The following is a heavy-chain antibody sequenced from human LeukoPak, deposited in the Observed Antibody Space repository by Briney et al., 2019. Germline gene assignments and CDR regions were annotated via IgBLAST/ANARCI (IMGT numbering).Heavy chain of an antibody. D-gene: IGHD6-6*01. CDR1: GGTFSSYA. Sequence: SVKASCKASGGTFSSYAISWVRQAPGQGLEWMGGIIPIFGTANYAQKFQGRVTITADKSTSTAYMELSSLRSEDTAVYYCARVGGIAARLSAGAFDIWGQGTMVTVSS. CDR3: ARVGGIAARLSAGAFDI. CDR2: IIPIFGTA. V-gene: IGHV1-69*06. J-gene: IGHJ3*02.